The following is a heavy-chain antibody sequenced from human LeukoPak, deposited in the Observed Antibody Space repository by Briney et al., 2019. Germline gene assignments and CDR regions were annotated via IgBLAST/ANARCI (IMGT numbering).Heavy chain of an antibody. V-gene: IGHV4-39*01. CDR1: GGSISSSSYY. D-gene: IGHD3-22*01. J-gene: IGHJ4*02. CDR2: IYYSGST. Sequence: PSETLSLTCTVSGGSISSSSYYWGWIRQPPGKGPEWIGSIYYSGSTYYNPSLKSRVTISVDTSKNQFSLKLSSVTAADTAVYYCARHGSDYYDWYYFDYWGQGTLVTVSS. CDR3: ARHGSDYYDWYYFDY.